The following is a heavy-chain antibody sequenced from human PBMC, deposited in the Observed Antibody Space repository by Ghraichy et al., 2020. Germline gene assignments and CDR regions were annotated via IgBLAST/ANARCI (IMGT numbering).Heavy chain of an antibody. Sequence: ETLSLTCTVSGGSISSYYWSWIRQPPGKGLEWIGYIYYSGSTNYNPSLKSRVTISVDTSKNQFSLKLSSVTAADTAVYYCARAPQMSYYYYGMDVWGQGTTVTVSS. CDR1: GGSISSYY. J-gene: IGHJ6*02. D-gene: IGHD5-24*01. V-gene: IGHV4-59*01. CDR3: ARAPQMSYYYYGMDV. CDR2: IYYSGST.